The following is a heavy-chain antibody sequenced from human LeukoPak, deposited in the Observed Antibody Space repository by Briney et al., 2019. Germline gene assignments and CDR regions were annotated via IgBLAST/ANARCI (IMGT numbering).Heavy chain of an antibody. J-gene: IGHJ5*02. V-gene: IGHV4-59*01. Sequence: PSETLSLTCTVSGGSISSYYWSWLRQPPGKGLEWIGYIYYSGSTNYNPSLKSRVTISVDTSKNQFSLKLSSVTAADTAVYYCARQTGGWFDPWGQGTLVTVSS. CDR3: ARQTGGWFDP. CDR1: GGSISSYY. CDR2: IYYSGST. D-gene: IGHD1-1*01.